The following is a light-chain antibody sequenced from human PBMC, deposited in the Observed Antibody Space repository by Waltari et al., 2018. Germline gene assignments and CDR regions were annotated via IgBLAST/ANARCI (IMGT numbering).Light chain of an antibody. V-gene: IGKV3-15*01. CDR1: QSVSSS. CDR3: QQYSNWPLT. J-gene: IGKJ4*01. CDR2: GAS. Sequence: EIVLTPSPATLSLSPGERATLSCRASQSVSSSLAWYQQKPGQAPRLLIYGASSRATGIPDRFSGSGSGTDFTLTISSLEPEDFAVYYCQQYSNWPLTFGGGTKVEIK.